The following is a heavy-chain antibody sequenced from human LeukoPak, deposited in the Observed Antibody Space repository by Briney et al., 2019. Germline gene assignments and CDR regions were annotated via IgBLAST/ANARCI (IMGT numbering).Heavy chain of an antibody. V-gene: IGHV1-69*04. Sequence: ASVKVSCKASGDTFSSYAISWVRQAPGQGVEWLGRIIPIFGIANYAQKFQGRVTITADKSTSTAYMELSSLRSEDTAVYYCARDRGITRGPLDYYYGMDVWGQGTTVTVSS. J-gene: IGHJ6*02. D-gene: IGHD2-2*01. CDR2: IIPIFGIA. CDR3: ARDRGITRGPLDYYYGMDV. CDR1: GDTFSSYA.